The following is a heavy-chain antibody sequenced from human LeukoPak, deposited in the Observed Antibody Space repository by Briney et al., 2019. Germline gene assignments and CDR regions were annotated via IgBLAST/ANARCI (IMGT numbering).Heavy chain of an antibody. CDR3: ARHVESRGISGWYLQMFDP. CDR2: IYYSGST. V-gene: IGHV4-39*01. Sequence: SETLSLTCTVSGGSISSSSYYWGWIRQPPGKGLEWIGSIYYSGSTYYNPSLKSRVTISVDTSKNQFSLKLSSVTAADTAVYYCARHVESRGISGWYLQMFDPWGQGTLVTVSS. J-gene: IGHJ5*02. D-gene: IGHD6-19*01. CDR1: GGSISSSSYY.